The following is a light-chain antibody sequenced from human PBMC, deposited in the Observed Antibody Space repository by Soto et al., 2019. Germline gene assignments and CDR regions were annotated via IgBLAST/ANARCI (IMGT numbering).Light chain of an antibody. CDR2: GAS. CDR1: QSVNSNY. CDR3: QQYDSTPPT. Sequence: EIVLTQSPRTLSLSPGDRATLSCRASQSVNSNYLAWYQRKPGQAPRLLIYGASNRATDIPYRFSASGSGTDFTLTITRLEAEDFAVYYCQQYDSTPPTFGQGTKVEVK. V-gene: IGKV3-20*01. J-gene: IGKJ1*01.